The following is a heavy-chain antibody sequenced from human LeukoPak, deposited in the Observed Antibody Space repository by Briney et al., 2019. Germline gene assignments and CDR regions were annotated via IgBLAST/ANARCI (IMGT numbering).Heavy chain of an antibody. CDR1: GFTVSSNY. Sequence: PGGSLRLSCAASGFTVSSNYMSWVRQAPGKGLEWVSVIYSGGSTYYADSVKGRFTISRDNSKNTLYLQMNSLRAEDTAVYYCARDSSLGYSSGWYVWDYWGQGTLVTVSS. V-gene: IGHV3-66*01. D-gene: IGHD6-13*01. CDR3: ARDSSLGYSSGWYVWDY. CDR2: IYSGGST. J-gene: IGHJ4*02.